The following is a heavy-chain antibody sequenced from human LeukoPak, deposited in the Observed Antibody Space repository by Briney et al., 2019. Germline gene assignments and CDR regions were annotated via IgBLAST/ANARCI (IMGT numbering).Heavy chain of an antibody. Sequence: PSETLSLTCAVYGGSFSGYYWSWIHQPPGKGLEWIGEINHSGSTNYNPSLKSRVTISVDTSKNQFSLKLSSVTAADTAVYYCAREACYDFWSGPSRSCWFDPWGQGTLVTVSS. J-gene: IGHJ5*02. CDR1: GGSFSGYY. CDR2: INHSGST. V-gene: IGHV4-34*01. CDR3: AREACYDFWSGPSRSCWFDP. D-gene: IGHD3-3*01.